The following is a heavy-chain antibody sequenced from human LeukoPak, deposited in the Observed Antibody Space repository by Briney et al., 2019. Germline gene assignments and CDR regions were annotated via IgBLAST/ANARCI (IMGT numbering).Heavy chain of an antibody. CDR3: ARDSSSSWYYYYYMDV. CDR1: GFTFSSYS. D-gene: IGHD6-13*01. V-gene: IGHV3-21*01. CDR2: ISSSSSYI. Sequence: GGSLRLSCAASGFTFSSYSRNWVRQAPGKGLEWVSSISSSSSYIYYADSVKGRFTISRDNAKNSLYLQMNSLRAEDTAVYYCARDSSSSWYYYYYMDVWGKGTTVTVSS. J-gene: IGHJ6*03.